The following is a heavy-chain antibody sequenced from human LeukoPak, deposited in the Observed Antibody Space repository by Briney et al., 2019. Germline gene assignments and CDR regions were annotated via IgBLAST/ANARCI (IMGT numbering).Heavy chain of an antibody. J-gene: IGHJ6*02. CDR3: ARDGVPGGRDV. Sequence: PGGSLRLSCAASGFTFSSYWMSWVRQAPGKGLEWVANVDREGSDKNYVDSVKGRFTISRDNAKNSLYLQMNSLRVEDTAVYYCARDGVPGGRDVWGQGTTVTVS. D-gene: IGHD3-16*01. V-gene: IGHV3-7*01. CDR1: GFTFSSYW. CDR2: VDREGSDK.